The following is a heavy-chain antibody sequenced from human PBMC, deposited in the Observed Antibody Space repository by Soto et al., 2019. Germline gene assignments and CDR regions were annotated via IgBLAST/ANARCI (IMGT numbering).Heavy chain of an antibody. D-gene: IGHD6-19*01. CDR3: ARAKSSGWYRFGFDP. V-gene: IGHV4-4*02. CDR2: IYHSGST. Sequence: QVQLQESGPGLVKPSGTLSLTCAVSGGSISSSNWWSWVRQPPGKGLEWIGEIYHSGSTNYNPSPKSRVTISVDKSKNQFSLKLSSVTAADKEVYYCARAKSSGWYRFGFDPWGQGTLVTVSS. CDR1: GGSISSSNW. J-gene: IGHJ5*02.